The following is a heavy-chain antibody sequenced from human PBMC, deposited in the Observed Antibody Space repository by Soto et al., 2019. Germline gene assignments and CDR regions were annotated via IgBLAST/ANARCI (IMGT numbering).Heavy chain of an antibody. Sequence: ASVKVSCKASGYTFTSYGISWVRQAPGQGLEWMGWISAYNGNTNYAQKLQGRVTMTTDTSTSTAYMELRSLRSDDTAVYYCARVDSSSSSQMDYFDYWGQGTLVTVSS. CDR3: ARVDSSSSSQMDYFDY. CDR2: ISAYNGNT. D-gene: IGHD6-6*01. CDR1: GYTFTSYG. J-gene: IGHJ4*02. V-gene: IGHV1-18*01.